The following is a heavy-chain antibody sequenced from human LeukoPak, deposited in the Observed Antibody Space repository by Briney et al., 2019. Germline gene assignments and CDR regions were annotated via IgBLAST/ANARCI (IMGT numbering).Heavy chain of an antibody. CDR3: ARNLELTHLSDAFDI. D-gene: IGHD3-3*01. V-gene: IGHV5-10-1*01. J-gene: IGHJ3*02. CDR2: IVPSDSYT. Sequence: GGPFQSSCKGAGGRFTSYWISWARQMPGKGREWRGRIVPSDSYTNYSPSFQGPVSPSPDKSISTPYLQWSSLKASDTAMYYCARNLELTHLSDAFDICGQGTMVTVSS. CDR1: GGRFTSYW.